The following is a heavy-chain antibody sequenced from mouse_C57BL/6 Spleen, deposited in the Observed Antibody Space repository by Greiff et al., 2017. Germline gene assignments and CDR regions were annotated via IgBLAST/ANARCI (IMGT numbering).Heavy chain of an antibody. CDR3: ARDDCRPFAY. J-gene: IGHJ3*01. CDR1: GYAFSSSW. Sequence: VKLMESGPELVKPGASVKISCKASGYAFSSSWMNWVKQRPGKGLEWIGRIYPGDGDTNYNGKFKGKATLTADKSSSTAYMQLSSLTSEDSAVYCCARDDCRPFAYWGQGTLVTVSA. CDR2: IYPGDGDT. V-gene: IGHV1-82*01. D-gene: IGHD2-4*01.